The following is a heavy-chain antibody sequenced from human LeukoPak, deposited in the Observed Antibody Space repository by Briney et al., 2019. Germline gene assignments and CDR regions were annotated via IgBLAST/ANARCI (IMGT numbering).Heavy chain of an antibody. CDR1: GGSISTSNYY. CDR3: ARDWYSGGWYNAFDI. D-gene: IGHD6-19*01. CDR2: IYYSGST. V-gene: IGHV4-39*07. Sequence: QPSETLSLTCTVSGGSISTSNYYWGWIRQPPGKGLEWIGNIYYSGSTYYNPSLKSRVTISVDTSKNQFSLKLSSVTAADTAVYYCARDWYSGGWYNAFDIWGQGTMVTVSS. J-gene: IGHJ3*02.